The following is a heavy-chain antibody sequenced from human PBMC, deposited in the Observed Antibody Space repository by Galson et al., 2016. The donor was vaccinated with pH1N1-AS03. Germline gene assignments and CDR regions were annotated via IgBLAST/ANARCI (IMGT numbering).Heavy chain of an antibody. D-gene: IGHD3-16*01. CDR3: ARGGHGGRYRTAAFDI. V-gene: IGHV1-69*13. CDR1: GGTFNSYA. J-gene: IGHJ3*02. CDR2: IIPIFGTV. Sequence: SVKVSCKASGGTFNSYAISWVRQAPGQGLEWMGGIIPIFGTVNFAQRFQGRLTITADESTSTAYMDLSSLRTEDTAVYYCARGGHGGRYRTAAFDIWGQGTMVTVSS.